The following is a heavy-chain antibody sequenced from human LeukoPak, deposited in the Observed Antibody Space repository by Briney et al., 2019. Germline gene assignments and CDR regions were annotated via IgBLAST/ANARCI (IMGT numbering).Heavy chain of an antibody. CDR3: ARVGQIVVVKALDY. Sequence: PSETLSLTCTVSGGSISSYYWSWIRQPPGKGLEWLGYIYSSGSTNYNPSLKSRVTISVDTSKNQFSLKLSSVTAADTAVYYCARVGQIVVVKALDYWGQGTLVTVSS. CDR1: GGSISSYY. CDR2: IYSSGST. D-gene: IGHD3-22*01. V-gene: IGHV4-59*12. J-gene: IGHJ4*02.